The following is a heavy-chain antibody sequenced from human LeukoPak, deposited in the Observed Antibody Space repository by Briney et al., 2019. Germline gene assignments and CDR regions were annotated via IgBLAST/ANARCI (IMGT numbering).Heavy chain of an antibody. CDR1: GFIFSSYG. Sequence: SGRSLRLSCAASGFIFSSYGMHWVRQAPGKGLEWVAIILPDGNNKFYADSVKGRFTISRDNSKNTLCLQMNSLRAEDTAVYYCASRDGSSEFDYWGQGTLVTVSS. CDR2: ILPDGNNK. V-gene: IGHV3-33*01. D-gene: IGHD6-6*01. J-gene: IGHJ4*02. CDR3: ASRDGSSEFDY.